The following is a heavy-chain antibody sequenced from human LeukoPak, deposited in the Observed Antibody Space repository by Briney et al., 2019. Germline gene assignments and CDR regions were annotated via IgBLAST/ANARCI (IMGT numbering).Heavy chain of an antibody. CDR3: AEGRRSPFDP. V-gene: IGHV4-59*01. Sequence: SETLSLTCTVSGGSISSYYWSWIRQPPGKGLEWIGYIYYSGSTYYNPSLKSRVTISVDTSKNQFSLKVNSVTAADTAVYYCAEGRRSPFDPWGQGTLVTVSS. CDR1: GGSISSYY. D-gene: IGHD5-24*01. CDR2: IYYSGST. J-gene: IGHJ5*02.